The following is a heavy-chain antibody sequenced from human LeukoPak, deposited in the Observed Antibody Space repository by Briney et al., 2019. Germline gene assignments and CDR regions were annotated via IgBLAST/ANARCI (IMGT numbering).Heavy chain of an antibody. CDR3: AKDWSSSIYYYYYMDV. CDR2: ISGSGGNT. J-gene: IGHJ6*03. Sequence: GGSRRLSCAASGFTFSTYAMNWVRQAPGKGLEWVSVISGSGGNTYYADSVKGRFTISRDNSKNTLYLQMNSLRAEDTAVYYCAKDWSSSIYYYYYMDVWGKGTTVSVSS. CDR1: GFTFSTYA. V-gene: IGHV3-23*01. D-gene: IGHD6-6*01.